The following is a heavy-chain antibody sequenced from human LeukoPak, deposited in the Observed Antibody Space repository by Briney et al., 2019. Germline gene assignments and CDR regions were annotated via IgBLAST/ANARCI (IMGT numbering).Heavy chain of an antibody. J-gene: IGHJ3*02. CDR3: ATWGVATSEAFDI. D-gene: IGHD5-12*01. CDR1: GGSVSGYN. Sequence: SETLSLTCTVSGGSVSGYNWNWIRQSPGRGLEWIGYFSDSGNTYNPSLKSRVTISVDTSKNQFSLKLNSLTAADTAVYYCATWGVATSEAFDIWGQGTMVTVSS. V-gene: IGHV4-59*08. CDR2: FSDSGNT.